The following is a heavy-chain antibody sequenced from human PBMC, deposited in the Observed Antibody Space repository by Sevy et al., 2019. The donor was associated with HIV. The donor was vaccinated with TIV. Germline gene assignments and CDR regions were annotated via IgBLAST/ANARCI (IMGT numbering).Heavy chain of an antibody. Sequence: GGSLRLSCAASGFTFSPYSMNWVRQAPGKGLEWVSSISSSGTTIYYADSVKGRFTVSRDNAKNSLYLQTNSLRGEDTSVYYCARDLPGDSRMDVWGQGTTVTVSS. D-gene: IGHD3-22*01. CDR1: GFTFSPYS. V-gene: IGHV3-48*04. CDR3: ARDLPGDSRMDV. J-gene: IGHJ6*02. CDR2: ISSSGTTI.